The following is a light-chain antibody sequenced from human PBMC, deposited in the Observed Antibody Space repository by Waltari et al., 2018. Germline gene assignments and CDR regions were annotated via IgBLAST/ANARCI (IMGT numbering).Light chain of an antibody. Sequence: EIVLTQSPGTLSLSPGESATLSCRASQSVTSSHLAWYQQKPGQAPRLLIYGASSRATAIPDRFSGSGSVTDFTLTISRLEAEDFAVYYCQQYGSSPRTFGQGTKVEIK. V-gene: IGKV3-20*01. CDR3: QQYGSSPRT. J-gene: IGKJ1*01. CDR1: QSVTSSH. CDR2: GAS.